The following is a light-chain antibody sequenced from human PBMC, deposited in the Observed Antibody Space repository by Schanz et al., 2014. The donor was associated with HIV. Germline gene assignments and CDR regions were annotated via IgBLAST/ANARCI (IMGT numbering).Light chain of an antibody. CDR3: ATWDDSLDGWV. CDR2: SNN. J-gene: IGLJ3*02. Sequence: QSVLTQPPLASGTPGQRVTISCSGSSSNIGSNPVNWYQQFPGTAPKLLIYSNNQRPSGVPDRFSGSKSGTSASLAISGLQSEDEADYYCATWDDSLDGWVFGGGTKLTVL. CDR1: SSNIGSNP. V-gene: IGLV1-44*01.